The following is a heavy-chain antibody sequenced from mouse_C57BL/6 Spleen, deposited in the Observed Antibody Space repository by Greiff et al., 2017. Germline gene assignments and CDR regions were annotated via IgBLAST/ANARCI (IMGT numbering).Heavy chain of an antibody. D-gene: IGHD2-3*01. Sequence: VQLQQSGPELVKPGASVKISCKASGYSFTGYYMNWVKQSPEKSLEWIGEINPSTGGTTYNQKFKAKATLTVDKSSSTAYMQLKSLTSEDSAVYYCAREWLLREYAMDYWGQGTSVTVSS. J-gene: IGHJ4*01. CDR2: INPSTGGT. V-gene: IGHV1-42*01. CDR1: GYSFTGYY. CDR3: AREWLLREYAMDY.